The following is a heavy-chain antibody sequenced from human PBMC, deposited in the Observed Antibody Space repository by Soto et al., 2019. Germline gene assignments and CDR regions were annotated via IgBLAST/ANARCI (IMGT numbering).Heavy chain of an antibody. CDR1: GYTFTAFY. D-gene: IGHD1-7*01. CDR2: INPKNGGT. J-gene: IGHJ5*02. CDR3: ARDTLELQLLGWFEP. Sequence: PGGSLRLSCGASGYTFTAFYVHWVRQAPGQGLEWMGWINPKNGGTNYAQNFRGRVSMTRDTSISTAYMELSSLTSDDTAIYYCARDTLELQLLGWFEPWGQGTLVTVSS. V-gene: IGHV1-2*02.